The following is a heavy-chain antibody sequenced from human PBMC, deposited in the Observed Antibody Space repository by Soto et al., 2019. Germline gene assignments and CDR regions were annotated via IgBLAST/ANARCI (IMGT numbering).Heavy chain of an antibody. J-gene: IGHJ4*02. CDR3: VKDQVRVVVAAALDY. V-gene: IGHV3-30*18. Sequence: QVQLVESGGGVVQPGRSLRLSCAASGFTFSSYGMHWVRQAPGKGLEWVAVISYDGSNKYYADSVKGRFTISRDNSKNTLYLQMNSLRAEDTAVYYCVKDQVRVVVAAALDYWGQGTLVTVSS. CDR1: GFTFSSYG. CDR2: ISYDGSNK. D-gene: IGHD2-15*01.